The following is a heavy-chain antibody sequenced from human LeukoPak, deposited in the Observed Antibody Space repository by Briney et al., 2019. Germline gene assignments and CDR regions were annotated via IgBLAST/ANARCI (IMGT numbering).Heavy chain of an antibody. J-gene: IGHJ5*02. CDR2: LDPEDGEP. D-gene: IGHD1-7*01. V-gene: IGHV1-24*01. CDR1: GGSLTEFS. Sequence: ASVKVSCRVSGGSLTEFSIHWVRQAPGKGLEWMGGLDPEDGEPKFAQKFQGRVTVPEDTSADTAYMELSSLRSEDTAVCFCAIVSGTTRDENWFDPWGQGTLVTVSS. CDR3: AIVSGTTRDENWFDP.